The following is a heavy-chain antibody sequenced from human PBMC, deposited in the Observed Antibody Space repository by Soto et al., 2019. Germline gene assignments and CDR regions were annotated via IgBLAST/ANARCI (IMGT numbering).Heavy chain of an antibody. D-gene: IGHD3-10*01. Sequence: SETLSLTCTVSGGSISSGGYYWSWIRQHPGKGLEWIGYIYYSGSTYHNPSLKSRVTISVDTSKNQFSLKLSSVTAADTAVYYCAREEMGGSYWFDPWGQGTLVTVSS. CDR3: AREEMGGSYWFDP. CDR2: IYYSGST. V-gene: IGHV4-31*03. CDR1: GGSISSGGYY. J-gene: IGHJ5*02.